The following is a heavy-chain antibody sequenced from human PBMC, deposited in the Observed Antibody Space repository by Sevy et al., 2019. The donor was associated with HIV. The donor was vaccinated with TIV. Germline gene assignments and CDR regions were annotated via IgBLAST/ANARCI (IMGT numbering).Heavy chain of an antibody. Sequence: GGSLRLSCVASGFSFRDYALHWVRQGPGKGLEWVAFVSFDGGNKYYPDSVKGRFTVSRDNSKNTLFLQMDSLRGEDTAVYYCARGPYSSGLRFDYWGQGTLVTVSS. V-gene: IGHV3-30*04. CDR1: GFSFRDYA. J-gene: IGHJ4*02. CDR2: VSFDGGNK. D-gene: IGHD6-19*01. CDR3: ARGPYSSGLRFDY.